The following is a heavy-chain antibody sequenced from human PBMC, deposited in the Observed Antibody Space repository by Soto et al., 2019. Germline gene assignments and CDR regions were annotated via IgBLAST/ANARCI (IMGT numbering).Heavy chain of an antibody. CDR3: ACSSSSSYFDY. D-gene: IGHD6-6*01. CDR1: GYTFTSYD. CDR2: MNPNSENT. J-gene: IGHJ4*02. V-gene: IGHV1-8*01. Sequence: ASVKVSCKASGYTFTSYDINWVRQATGQGLEWMGWMNPNSENTGYAQKFQGRVTMTSNTSIGTAYMELSRLRSDDTAVYYCACSSSSSYFDYWGQGTLVTVSS.